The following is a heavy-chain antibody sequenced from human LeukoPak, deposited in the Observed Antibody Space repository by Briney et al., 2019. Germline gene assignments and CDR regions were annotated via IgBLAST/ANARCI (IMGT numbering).Heavy chain of an antibody. V-gene: IGHV1-18*01. D-gene: IGHD3-3*01. CDR3: ARFWVFGADTSPPYHQGMDL. CDR2: ISGYNGDT. CDR1: GYTFTSYG. J-gene: IGHJ6*02. Sequence: EASVKVSCKASGYTFTSYGISWGRQVPGQGLEWMGWISGYNGDTAFAQKFQGRVTMTKDTSTTTAYMELRSLTSDDTAVYYCARFWVFGADTSPPYHQGMDLWGRGTTVTVSS.